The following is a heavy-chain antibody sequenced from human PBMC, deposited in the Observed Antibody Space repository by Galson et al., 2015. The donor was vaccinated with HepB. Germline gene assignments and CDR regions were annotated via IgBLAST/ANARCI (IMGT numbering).Heavy chain of an antibody. CDR3: ASFGRATVVMLDY. Sequence: SLRLSCAASGFTFSSYAMHWVRQAPGKGLEWVAVISYDGSNKYYAYSVKGRFTIPRDNSKNTLYLQMNSLRAEDTAVYYCASFGRATVVMLDYWGQGTLVTVSS. V-gene: IGHV3-30*04. CDR2: ISYDGSNK. D-gene: IGHD4-23*01. J-gene: IGHJ4*02. CDR1: GFTFSSYA.